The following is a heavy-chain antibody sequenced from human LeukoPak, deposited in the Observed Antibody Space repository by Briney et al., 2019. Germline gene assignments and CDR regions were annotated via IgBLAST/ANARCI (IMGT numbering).Heavy chain of an antibody. D-gene: IGHD1-1*01. Sequence: ASVTLSCKASGYTFNAYYVHWVRQAPGQGLEWMAWINPDNGDTNHAQKFQGRVTVTRDTSIGTTYTELSGLRSGDTAMYYCVRSYKRDEASIWGQGTMVTVSS. CDR2: INPDNGDT. J-gene: IGHJ3*02. CDR3: VRSYKRDEASI. CDR1: GYTFNAYY. V-gene: IGHV1-2*02.